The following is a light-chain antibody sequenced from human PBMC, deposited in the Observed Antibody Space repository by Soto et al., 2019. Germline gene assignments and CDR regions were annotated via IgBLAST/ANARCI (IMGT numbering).Light chain of an antibody. CDR1: SSNIGSNS. Sequence: QSALTQPPSASETPGQRVTISCSGGSSNIGSNSVYWYQQLPGTAPKLLIYRNNQRSSGVPDRFSGSKSDTSASLAISGLRSEDEADYYCAAWDDSLSGVIFGGGTKVTVL. V-gene: IGLV1-47*01. J-gene: IGLJ2*01. CDR2: RNN. CDR3: AAWDDSLSGVI.